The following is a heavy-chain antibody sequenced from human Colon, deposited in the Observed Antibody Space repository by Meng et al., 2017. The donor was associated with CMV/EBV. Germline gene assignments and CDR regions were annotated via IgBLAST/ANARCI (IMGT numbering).Heavy chain of an antibody. J-gene: IGHJ4*02. CDR3: ARVGVNKPFDY. CDR2: ISGSSSYM. V-gene: IGHV3-21*01. Sequence: GGSLRLSCAASGFPFSSYSMSWVRQAPGKGLEWVSYISGSSSYMSYADSVKGRFAISRDAAKNALYLQMNSLRAEDTAVFFCARVGVNKPFDYWGQGTLVTVSS. D-gene: IGHD2-21*01. CDR1: GFPFSSYS.